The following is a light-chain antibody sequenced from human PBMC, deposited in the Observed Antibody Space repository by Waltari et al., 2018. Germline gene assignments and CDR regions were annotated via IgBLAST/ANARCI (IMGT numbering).Light chain of an antibody. J-gene: IGKJ1*01. CDR2: WAS. CDR3: QQYYSTPTWT. Sequence: DIVMTQSPDSLAVSLGERAAINCKSRQSVLYSPNNKNYLAWYQQKPGHPPKLLIYWASTRESGVPDRFSGSGSGTDFTLTISSLQAEDVAVYYCQQYYSTPTWTFGQGTKVEIK. V-gene: IGKV4-1*01. CDR1: QSVLYSPNNKNY.